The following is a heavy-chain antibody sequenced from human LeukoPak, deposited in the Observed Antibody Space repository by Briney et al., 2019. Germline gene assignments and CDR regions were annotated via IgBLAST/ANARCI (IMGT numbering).Heavy chain of an antibody. V-gene: IGHV3-53*01. D-gene: IGHD5-18*01. J-gene: IGHJ4*02. Sequence: GGSLRLSCAASGFTVSSNYMSWVRQAPGKGLEWVSVIYSDGSTYYADSVKGRFTISRDNSKNTLYLQMNSLRAEDTAVYYCATTDSYGYLPSTYYFDYWGQGTLVTVSS. CDR1: GFTVSSNY. CDR2: IYSDGST. CDR3: ATTDSYGYLPSTYYFDY.